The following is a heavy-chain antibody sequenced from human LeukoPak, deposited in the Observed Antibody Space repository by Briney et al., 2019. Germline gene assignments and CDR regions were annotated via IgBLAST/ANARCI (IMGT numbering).Heavy chain of an antibody. V-gene: IGHV4-4*07. Sequence: PSETLSLTCTVSGGSISIYYWSCIRQPAGKGLEWIGRIYTSRSTNYNPSLKSRVTMSVDTSKNQFSLKLSSVTAADTAVYYCARVVGDSSGYFPAYYYYGMDVWGQGTTVTVSS. D-gene: IGHD3-22*01. CDR1: GGSISIYY. J-gene: IGHJ6*02. CDR3: ARVVGDSSGYFPAYYYYGMDV. CDR2: IYTSRST.